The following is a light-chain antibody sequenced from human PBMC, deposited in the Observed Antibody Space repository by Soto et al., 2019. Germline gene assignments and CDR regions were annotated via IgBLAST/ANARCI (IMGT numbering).Light chain of an antibody. V-gene: IGKV1D-13*01. CDR3: QHVSDSPRT. J-gene: IGKJ2*01. CDR1: QGISSA. Sequence: AIQLTQSPSSLSASVGDRVTISCRASQGISSALAWYQRKPGKAPRLLIYDASSLHRGVPSRFSGSGSGTDFTLTISSLQPEDVGSYYCQHVSDSPRTFGQGTMVDIK. CDR2: DAS.